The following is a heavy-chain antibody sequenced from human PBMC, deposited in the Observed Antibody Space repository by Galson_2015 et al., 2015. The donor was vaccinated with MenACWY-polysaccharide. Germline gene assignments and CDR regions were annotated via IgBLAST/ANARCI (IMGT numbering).Heavy chain of an antibody. CDR2: ISDSGGRT. D-gene: IGHD6-13*01. V-gene: IGHV3-23*01. CDR1: GFTFSNYA. Sequence: SLRLSCAASGFTFSNYAMTWVRQAPGKGLEWVTTISDSGGRTQYADSVKGRFTISRDNSKNTLYLEMTSLRAEDTAIYYCAKDAIAGIVLTPLRIPFQLWGQGTLVAVSS. CDR3: AKDAIAGIVLTPLRIPFQL. J-gene: IGHJ1*01.